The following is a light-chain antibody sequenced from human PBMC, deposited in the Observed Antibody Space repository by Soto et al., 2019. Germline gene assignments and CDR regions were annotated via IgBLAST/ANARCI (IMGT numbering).Light chain of an antibody. CDR2: AAS. Sequence: DIQMTQSPSSVSASVGDRVIISCRASQGINNWLAWYQQKPGKAPKLLIYAASTLQTGVPSRFSGSGSGTEFTLTISNLQPEDFATYYCQQAKSFPAFTFGPGTKVDAK. CDR1: QGINNW. CDR3: QQAKSFPAFT. J-gene: IGKJ3*01. V-gene: IGKV1-12*01.